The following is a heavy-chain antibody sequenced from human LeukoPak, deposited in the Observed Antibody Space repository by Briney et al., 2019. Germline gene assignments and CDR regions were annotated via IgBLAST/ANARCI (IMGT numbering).Heavy chain of an antibody. CDR2: IIPIFGTA. CDR3: ARDFVGDGDYLDY. J-gene: IGHJ4*02. CDR1: GGTFSSYA. Sequence: SVKVSCKASGGTFSSYAIIWVRQAPGQGLEWMGRIIPIFGTADYAQKFQGRVTITADKSTSTAYMELSSLRSEDTAVYYCARDFVGDGDYLDYWGQGTLVTVSS. D-gene: IGHD3-10*01. V-gene: IGHV1-69*06.